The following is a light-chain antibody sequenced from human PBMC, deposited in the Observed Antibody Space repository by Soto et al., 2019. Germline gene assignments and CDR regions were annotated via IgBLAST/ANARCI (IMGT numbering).Light chain of an antibody. CDR2: EVS. J-gene: IGLJ1*01. CDR3: SSYAGPSTPIYV. V-gene: IGLV2-14*01. Sequence: QSALTQPASVSGSPGQSITISCTGTSSDVGSYNYVSWYQHHPGKAPKLMISEVSNRPSGISNRFSGSKSGNTASLTISGLQAEDEADYYCSSYAGPSTPIYVFGTGTQLTVL. CDR1: SSDVGSYNY.